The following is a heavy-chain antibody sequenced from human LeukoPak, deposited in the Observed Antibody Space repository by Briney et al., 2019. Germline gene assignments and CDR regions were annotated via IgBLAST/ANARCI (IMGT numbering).Heavy chain of an antibody. Sequence: GESLKISCKGSGYSFTSYWIGWVRQMPGKGLEWIGIIYPGDSDTRYSPSFQGQVTISADKSISTAYLQWSSLKASDTAMYYCARRRGDGYNTGVYYFDYWGQGTLVTVSS. CDR2: IYPGDSDT. V-gene: IGHV5-51*01. CDR1: GYSFTSYW. CDR3: ARRRGDGYNTGVYYFDY. D-gene: IGHD5-24*01. J-gene: IGHJ4*02.